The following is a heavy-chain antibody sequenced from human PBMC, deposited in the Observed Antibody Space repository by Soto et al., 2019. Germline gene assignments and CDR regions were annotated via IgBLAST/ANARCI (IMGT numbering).Heavy chain of an antibody. J-gene: IGHJ5*02. CDR1: GGTFSSYA. V-gene: IGHV1-69*06. CDR2: IIPIFGTA. CDR3: ARAGTRYNWFDP. Sequence: ASVKVSCKASGGTFSSYAISWVRQAPGQGLEWMGGIIPIFGTANYAQKFQGRVTITADKSTSTAYMELSSLRSEDTAVYYCARAGTRYNWFDPWGQGTLVTVSS. D-gene: IGHD1-1*01.